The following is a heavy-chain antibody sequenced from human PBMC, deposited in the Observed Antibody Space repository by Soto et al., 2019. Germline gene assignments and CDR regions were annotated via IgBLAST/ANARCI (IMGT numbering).Heavy chain of an antibody. CDR3: AKDTLLYCSGGSCYSDY. CDR1: GFTFSSSS. V-gene: IGHV3-21*04. J-gene: IGHJ4*02. D-gene: IGHD2-15*01. Sequence: PGGSLRLSCAASGFTFSSSSINWVRKAQGKGLEWVSSISSSSSYIYYADSVKGRFTISRDNAKNSLYLQMNSLRAEDTAVYYCAKDTLLYCSGGSCYSDYWGQGTLVTVSS. CDR2: ISSSSSYI.